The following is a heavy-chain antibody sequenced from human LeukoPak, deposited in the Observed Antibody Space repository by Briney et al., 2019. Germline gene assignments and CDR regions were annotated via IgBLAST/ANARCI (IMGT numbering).Heavy chain of an antibody. CDR1: GFTFSSYS. CDR3: ATEEMATLDY. V-gene: IGHV3-48*01. J-gene: IGHJ4*02. Sequence: PGGSLRLSCAASGFTFSSYSMNWVRQAPGKGLEWVSYISSSSRTIYYADSVKGRFTISRDNAKNSLYLQMNSLRAEDTAVYYCATEEMATLDYWGQGTLVTVSS. CDR2: ISSSSRTI. D-gene: IGHD5-24*01.